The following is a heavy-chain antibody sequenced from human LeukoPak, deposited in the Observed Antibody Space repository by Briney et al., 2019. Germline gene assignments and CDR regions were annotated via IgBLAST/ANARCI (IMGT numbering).Heavy chain of an antibody. D-gene: IGHD3-16*01. Sequence: SETLSLTCTVSGGSTSAYYWSWIRQPPGKGLEWIGYIYYSGSTNYNPSLKSRVTISVDTSKNQFSLKLSSVTAADTAVYYCTRGAGWLIDYWGQGILVTVAS. CDR2: IYYSGST. J-gene: IGHJ4*02. V-gene: IGHV4-59*01. CDR1: GGSTSAYY. CDR3: TRGAGWLIDY.